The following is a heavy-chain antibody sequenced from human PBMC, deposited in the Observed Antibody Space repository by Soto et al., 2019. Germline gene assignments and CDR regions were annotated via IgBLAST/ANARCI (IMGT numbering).Heavy chain of an antibody. CDR2: ISYDGSNK. CDR3: ARDRTVTTRAATESGMDV. J-gene: IGHJ6*02. Sequence: GGSLRLSCAASGFTFSSYAMHWVRQGPGKGLEWVAVISYDGSNKYYVDSVKGRFTISRDNAKNSLYLQMNSLRAEDTAVYYCARDRTVTTRAATESGMDVWGQGTTVTVSS. V-gene: IGHV3-30-3*01. D-gene: IGHD4-4*01. CDR1: GFTFSSYA.